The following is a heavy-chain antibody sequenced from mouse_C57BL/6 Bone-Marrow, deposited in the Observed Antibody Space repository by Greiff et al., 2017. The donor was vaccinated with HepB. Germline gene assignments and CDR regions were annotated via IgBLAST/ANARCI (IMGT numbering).Heavy chain of an antibody. Sequence: QVQLQQPGAELVKPGASVKLSCKASGYTFTSHWMQWVKQRPGQGLEWIGEIDPSDSYTNYNQKFKGKATLTVDTSSSTAYMQLSSLTSEDSAVYYCARDGYFPYAMDYWGQGTSVTVSS. V-gene: IGHV1-50*01. CDR3: ARDGYFPYAMDY. CDR2: IDPSDSYT. D-gene: IGHD2-3*01. J-gene: IGHJ4*01. CDR1: GYTFTSHW.